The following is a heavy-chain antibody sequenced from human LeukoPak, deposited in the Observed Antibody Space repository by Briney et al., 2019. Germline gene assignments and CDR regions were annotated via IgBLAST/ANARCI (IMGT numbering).Heavy chain of an antibody. D-gene: IGHD3-22*01. J-gene: IGHJ5*02. Sequence: PSETLSLTCTVSGDSISSGGHFWSWIRQHPGKGLEWIGYIYYSGSTYYNPSLKSRVNISVDTSKNQFSLRLNSVTAADTAVYYCTRDGPRRSGYPDTWGQGTRVTVSS. CDR3: TRDGPRRSGYPDT. CDR2: IYYSGST. V-gene: IGHV4-31*03. CDR1: GDSISSGGHF.